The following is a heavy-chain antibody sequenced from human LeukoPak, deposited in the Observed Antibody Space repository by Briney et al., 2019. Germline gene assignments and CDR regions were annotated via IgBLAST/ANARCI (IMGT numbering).Heavy chain of an antibody. CDR1: GFTFSSYW. CDR3: ARIITGTRDFDAFDI. V-gene: IGHV3-7*01. CDR2: IKQDGSEK. Sequence: GGSLRLSCAASGFTFSSYWMSWVRQAPGKGLEWVANIKQDGSEKYYVDSVKGRFTISRDNAKNSLHLQMNSLRAEDTAVYYCARIITGTRDFDAFDIWGQGTMVTVSS. D-gene: IGHD1-7*01. J-gene: IGHJ3*02.